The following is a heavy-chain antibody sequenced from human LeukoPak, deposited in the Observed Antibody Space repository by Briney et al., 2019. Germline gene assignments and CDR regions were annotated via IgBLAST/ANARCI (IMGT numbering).Heavy chain of an antibody. CDR2: INPNSGEQ. J-gene: IGHJ4*02. CDR1: RNTFSGGYY. CDR3: AREKFYSGSKEFDF. V-gene: IGHV1-2*02. Sequence: AASVKVSCKASRNTFSGGYYIHWVRQAPGKGLEWMGGINPNSGEQRYGQKFQGRVTMTRDTSISTFYMELSGLRSDDAATYYCAREKFYSGSKEFDFWGQGVPVTVSS. D-gene: IGHD5-12*01.